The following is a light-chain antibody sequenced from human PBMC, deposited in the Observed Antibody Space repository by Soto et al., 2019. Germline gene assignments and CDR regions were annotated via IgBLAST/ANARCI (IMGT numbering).Light chain of an antibody. CDR1: SSDVGGSNF. J-gene: IGLJ1*01. CDR2: DVA. CDR3: VSFTSSTTYV. Sequence: QSALTPPASVSASPGQSITISCTGTSSDVGGSNFVSWYQHHPGKPPKRIISDVATRPSGVSNRFSGSKSGSTASLIISRLQTEDEADYYCVSFTSSTTYVFGSGTKLPVL. V-gene: IGLV2-14*01.